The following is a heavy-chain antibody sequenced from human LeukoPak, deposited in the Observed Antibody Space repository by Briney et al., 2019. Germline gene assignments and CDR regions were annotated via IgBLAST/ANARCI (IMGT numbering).Heavy chain of an antibody. J-gene: IGHJ4*02. CDR2: IAPDGSRT. CDR3: TMDTFGPRDY. CDR1: GLPLIAYW. V-gene: IGHV3-74*01. D-gene: IGHD5-18*01. Sequence: GGSLGPSVEALGLPLIAYWWPGFGQVQGGGLGWVSRIAPDGSRTDYADSVKGRFTISSDNAKNTLYLQLNSLRPEDTALYYCTMDTFGPRDYWGQGALVTVSS.